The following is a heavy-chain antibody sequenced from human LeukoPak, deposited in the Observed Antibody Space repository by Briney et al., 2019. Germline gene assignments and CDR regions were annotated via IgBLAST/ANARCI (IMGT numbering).Heavy chain of an antibody. J-gene: IGHJ6*02. Sequence: GASVKVSCKASGGTFSSYAISWVRQAPGQGLEWRGRSIPIFGIANYAQKFQGRVTITADKSTSTAYMELSSLRSEDTAVYYCARRTADTAMVNYYYGMDVWGQGTTVTVSS. CDR3: ARRTADTAMVNYYYGMDV. D-gene: IGHD5-18*01. V-gene: IGHV1-69*04. CDR1: GGTFSSYA. CDR2: SIPIFGIA.